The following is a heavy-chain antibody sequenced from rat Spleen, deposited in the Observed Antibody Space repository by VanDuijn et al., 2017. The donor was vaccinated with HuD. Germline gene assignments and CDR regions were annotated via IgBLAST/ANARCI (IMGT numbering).Heavy chain of an antibody. Sequence: EVQLVESGGGLVQPGRSLKLSCAASGFTFSNYDMAWVRQAPKKGLEWVATISYDGSSTYYGDSVKGRFTISRDNAKSTLYLQMNSLRSEDTATYYCASQRTMIDWGQGVMVTVSS. D-gene: IGHD1-12*01. V-gene: IGHV5-22*01. CDR1: GFTFSNYD. J-gene: IGHJ2*01. CDR2: ISYDGSST. CDR3: ASQRTMID.